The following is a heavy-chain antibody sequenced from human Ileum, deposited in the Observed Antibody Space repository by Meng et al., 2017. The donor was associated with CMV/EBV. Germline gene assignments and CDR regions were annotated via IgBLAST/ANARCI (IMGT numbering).Heavy chain of an antibody. CDR2: ISAYNGNT. Sequence: ASVKVSCKASGYTFTSYGISWVRQAPGQGLEWMGWISAYNGNTNYAQKLQGRVTISVDTSKNQFSLNLSSVTAADTAVYYCARGGAARPNFDYWGQGTLVTVSS. V-gene: IGHV1-18*01. CDR3: ARGGAARPNFDY. J-gene: IGHJ4*02. D-gene: IGHD6-6*01. CDR1: GYTFTSYG.